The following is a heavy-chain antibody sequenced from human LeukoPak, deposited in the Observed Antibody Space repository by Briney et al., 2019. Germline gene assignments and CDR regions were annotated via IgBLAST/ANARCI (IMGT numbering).Heavy chain of an antibody. CDR2: INHSGST. CDR3: ARLRWTYYYDSSGYYYVDY. V-gene: IGHV4-34*01. D-gene: IGHD3-22*01. CDR1: GGSFSGYY. J-gene: IGHJ4*02. Sequence: PSETLSLTCAVYGGSFSGYYWSWIRQPPGKGLEWIGEINHSGSTNYNPSLKSRVTISVDTSKNQFSLKLSSVTAADTAVYYCARLRWTYYYDSSGYYYVDYWGQGTLVTVSS.